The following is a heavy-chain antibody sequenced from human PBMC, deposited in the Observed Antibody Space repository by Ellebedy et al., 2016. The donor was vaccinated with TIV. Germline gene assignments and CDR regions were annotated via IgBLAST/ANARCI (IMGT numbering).Heavy chain of an antibody. CDR3: ATRNYYDSSGYYRGVDYYYYYGMDV. J-gene: IGHJ6*02. V-gene: IGHV1-24*01. CDR2: FDPEDGET. Sequence: ASVKVSXXVSGYTLTESSMHWVRQAPGKGLEWMGGFDPEDGETIYAQKFQGRVTMTEDTSTDTAYMELSSLRSEDTAVYYCATRNYYDSSGYYRGVDYYYYYGMDVWGQGTTVTVSS. D-gene: IGHD3-22*01. CDR1: GYTLTESS.